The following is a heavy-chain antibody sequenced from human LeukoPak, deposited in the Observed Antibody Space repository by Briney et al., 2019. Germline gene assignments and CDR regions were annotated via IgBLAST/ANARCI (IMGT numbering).Heavy chain of an antibody. CDR1: GFTFSSYW. CDR3: ARDQYSSYLDAFDI. D-gene: IGHD6-19*01. J-gene: IGHJ3*02. CDR2: IKQDGSEK. Sequence: GGSLRLSCAASGFTFSSYWMSWVRQAPGKGLEWVANIKQDGSEKYYVDSVKGRFTISRDNAKNSLYLQMNSLRAEDTAVYYCARDQYSSYLDAFDIWGQGTMVTVSS. V-gene: IGHV3-7*01.